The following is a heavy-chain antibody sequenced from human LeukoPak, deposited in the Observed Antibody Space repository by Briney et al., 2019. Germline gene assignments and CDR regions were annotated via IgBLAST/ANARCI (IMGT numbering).Heavy chain of an antibody. CDR3: ARGGASSRYFGY. V-gene: IGHV4-59*11. J-gene: IGHJ4*02. Sequence: SETLSLTCTVSGGSISGHSWSWIRQPPGKGLEWIGFVSYSGDTNYSPSFNGRVTISLDTSKSQFSLNLNSVTAADTAVYFCARGGASSRYFGYWGQGTLVTVSS. CDR2: VSYSGDT. D-gene: IGHD1-26*01. CDR1: GGSISGHS.